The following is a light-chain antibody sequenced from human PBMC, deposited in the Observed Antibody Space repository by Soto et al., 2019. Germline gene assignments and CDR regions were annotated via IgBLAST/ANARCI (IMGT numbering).Light chain of an antibody. Sequence: QSVLTQPASVSGSPGQSITISCTGTSSDVGGYNYVSWSQQHPGKAPQLIIYEVSNRPSGVSNRFSGSKSGNTASLTISGLQAEDEAHYYCSSYTSSSTYVFGTGTKVTVL. CDR2: EVS. J-gene: IGLJ1*01. CDR3: SSYTSSSTYV. V-gene: IGLV2-14*01. CDR1: SSDVGGYNY.